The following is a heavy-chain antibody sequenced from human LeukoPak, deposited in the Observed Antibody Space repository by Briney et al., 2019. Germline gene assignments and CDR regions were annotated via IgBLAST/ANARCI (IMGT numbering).Heavy chain of an antibody. J-gene: IGHJ4*02. D-gene: IGHD4-23*01. V-gene: IGHV1-69*04. CDR3: ARVRPPRTTVVTPPDY. Sequence: SVKVSCKASGGTFSSYAISWVRQAPGQGLEWMGRIIPILGIANYAQKFQGRVTITADKSTSTAYMELSSLRSEDTAVYYCARVRPPRTTVVTPPDYWGQGTLVTVSS. CDR1: GGTFSSYA. CDR2: IIPILGIA.